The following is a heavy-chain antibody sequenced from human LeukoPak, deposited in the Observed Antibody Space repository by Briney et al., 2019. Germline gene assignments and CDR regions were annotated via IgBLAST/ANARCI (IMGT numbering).Heavy chain of an antibody. CDR1: GFIFTDYG. V-gene: IGHV3-30*02. CDR3: AKEGTASKPSDLDY. J-gene: IGHJ4*02. D-gene: IGHD1/OR15-1a*01. Sequence: GGSLRLSCAVSGFIFTDYGMHWVRQAPGKGLEWVAFIRYDGGTKYYVDSVKGRFTISRDNSKNMLFLQMNSLRGEDTAVYYCAKEGTASKPSDLDYWGQGTLVTVSS. CDR2: IRYDGGTK.